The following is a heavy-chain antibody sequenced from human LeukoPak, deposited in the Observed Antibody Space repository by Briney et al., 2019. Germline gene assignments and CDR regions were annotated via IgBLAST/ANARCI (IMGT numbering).Heavy chain of an antibody. CDR2: ISSSGSTI. V-gene: IGHV3-11*01. CDR3: AKERTRGGGFDY. CDR1: GFTFSDYY. J-gene: IGHJ4*02. D-gene: IGHD3-16*01. Sequence: GSLRLSCAASGFTFSDYYMSWIRQAPGKGLEWVSYISSSGSTIYYADSVKGRFTISRDNAKNSLYLQMNSLRAEDTALYYCAKERTRGGGFDYWGQGTLVTVSS.